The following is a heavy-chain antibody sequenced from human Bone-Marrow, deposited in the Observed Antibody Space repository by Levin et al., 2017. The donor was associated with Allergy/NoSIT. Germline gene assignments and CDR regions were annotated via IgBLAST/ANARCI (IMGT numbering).Heavy chain of an antibody. J-gene: IGHJ5*02. Sequence: SVKVSCKASGGTFSSYAISWVRQAPGQGLEWMGGIIPIFGTANYAQKFQGRVTITADESTSTAYMELSSLRSEDTAVYYCARDDRMEGYSSGLVGNWFDPWGQGTLVTVSS. D-gene: IGHD6-19*01. V-gene: IGHV1-69*13. CDR3: ARDDRMEGYSSGLVGNWFDP. CDR2: IIPIFGTA. CDR1: GGTFSSYA.